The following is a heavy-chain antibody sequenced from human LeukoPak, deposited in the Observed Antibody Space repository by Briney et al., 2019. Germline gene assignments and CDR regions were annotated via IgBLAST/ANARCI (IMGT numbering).Heavy chain of an antibody. V-gene: IGHV3-23*01. J-gene: IGHJ4*02. Sequence: PGGSLRLSCAASGFTFSSYAMSWVRQAPGKRLEWVSAISGSGGSTYYADSVKGRFTISRDNSKNTLYLQMNSLRAEDTAVYYCAKGPKQLVFVRGYYFDYWGQGTLVTVSS. CDR1: GFTFSSYA. D-gene: IGHD6-13*01. CDR3: AKGPKQLVFVRGYYFDY. CDR2: ISGSGGST.